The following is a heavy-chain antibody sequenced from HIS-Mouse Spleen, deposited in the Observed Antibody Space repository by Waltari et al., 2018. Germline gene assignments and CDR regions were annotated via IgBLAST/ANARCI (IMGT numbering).Heavy chain of an antibody. CDR1: GYTFTGYY. D-gene: IGHD7-27*01. J-gene: IGHJ4*02. V-gene: IGHV1-2*02. CDR3: AREHWGLYRGFDY. Sequence: QVQLVQSGAEVKKPGASVKVSCNASGYTFTGYYMNWVRQAPGQGLEWMGWINPNSGGTNYAQKFQGRVTMTRDTSISTAYMELSRLRSDDTAVYYCAREHWGLYRGFDYWGQGTLVTVSS. CDR2: INPNSGGT.